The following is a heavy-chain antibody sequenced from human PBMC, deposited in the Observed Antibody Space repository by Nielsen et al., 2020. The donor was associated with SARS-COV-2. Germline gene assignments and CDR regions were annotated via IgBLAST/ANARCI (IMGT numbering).Heavy chain of an antibody. CDR1: GYTSPNYG. D-gene: IGHD6-19*01. J-gene: IGHJ4*02. V-gene: IGHV1-18*01. CDR3: AGGLAVAGRGYFDY. CDR2: INNYNGNT. Sequence: ASVKVSCKASGYTSPNYGISWVRQAPGHGLEWMGWINNYNGNTHYAQKFQGRVTMTEDTSTDTAYMELSSLRSEDTAVYYCAGGLAVAGRGYFDYWGQGTLVTVSS.